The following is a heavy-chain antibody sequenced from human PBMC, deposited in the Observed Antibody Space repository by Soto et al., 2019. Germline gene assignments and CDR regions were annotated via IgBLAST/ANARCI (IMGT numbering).Heavy chain of an antibody. Sequence: SETLSLTCTVSGGSISSYYWSWIRQPPGKGLEWIGYIYYSGSTNYNPSLKSRVTISVDTSKNQFSLKLSSVTAADTAVYYCARHANAIFGVVSPIDYWGQGTLVTVSS. CDR1: GGSISSYY. CDR2: IYYSGST. V-gene: IGHV4-59*08. J-gene: IGHJ4*02. D-gene: IGHD3-3*01. CDR3: ARHANAIFGVVSPIDY.